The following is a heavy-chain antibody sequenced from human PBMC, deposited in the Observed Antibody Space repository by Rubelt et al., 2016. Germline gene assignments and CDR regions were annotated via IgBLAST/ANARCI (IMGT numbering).Heavy chain of an antibody. CDR2: VWNDGSKK. CDR3: AKAAHCSSTTCHVHGMDV. V-gene: IGHV3-33*06. J-gene: IGHJ6*02. CDR1: G. D-gene: IGHD2-2*01. Sequence: GMHWVRQAPGKGLEWVAIVWNDGSKKYYVDSVNGRFTISKDNAKNTLYLQMNSLRAEDTAVYYCAKAAHCSSTTCHVHGMDVWGQGTTVTVSS.